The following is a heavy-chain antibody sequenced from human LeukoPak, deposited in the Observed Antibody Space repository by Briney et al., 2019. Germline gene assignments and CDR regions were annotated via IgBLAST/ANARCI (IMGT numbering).Heavy chain of an antibody. CDR3: ARVYSSGWDDFDY. D-gene: IGHD6-19*01. Sequence: GGSLRLSCAASGFIFSNYGMHWVRQAPGKGLEWVAVIWYDESKKYYAGSVKVRLTISRDDSKNTLYLRMNSLRAEDTAVYYCARVYSSGWDDFDYWGQGTLVTVSS. V-gene: IGHV3-33*01. CDR2: IWYDESKK. CDR1: GFIFSNYG. J-gene: IGHJ4*02.